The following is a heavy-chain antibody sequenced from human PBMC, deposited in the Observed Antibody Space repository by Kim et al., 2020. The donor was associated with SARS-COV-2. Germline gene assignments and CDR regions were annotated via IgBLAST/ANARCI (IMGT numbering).Heavy chain of an antibody. CDR2: ISERGGST. Sequence: GGSLRLSCAASGFTFSSYAMSWVRQAPGKGLEWVSSISERGGSTYYADSVKGRFTISRDNPKNTLYLQMNSLRAEDTAVYYCAKRTAVAGTRGLFSDYWGQGTLVTISS. J-gene: IGHJ4*02. D-gene: IGHD6-19*01. V-gene: IGHV3-23*01. CDR3: AKRTAVAGTRGLFSDY. CDR1: GFTFSSYA.